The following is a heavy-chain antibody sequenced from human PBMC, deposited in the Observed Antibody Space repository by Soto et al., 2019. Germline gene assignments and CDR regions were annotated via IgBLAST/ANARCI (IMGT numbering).Heavy chain of an antibody. CDR2: IYHSGST. J-gene: IGHJ5*01. CDR3: AGEVVYSGYDLIRFDS. Sequence: QVQLQESGPGLVKPSGTLSLTCAVSGGSISSSNWWSWVRQPPGKGLEWIGEIYHSGSTNYNPSLKSRVTISVDKPKSQTSLKLSSVTAADTAVYYCAGEVVYSGYDLIRFDSWCQGALVTVSS. V-gene: IGHV4-4*02. CDR1: GGSISSSNW. D-gene: IGHD5-12*01.